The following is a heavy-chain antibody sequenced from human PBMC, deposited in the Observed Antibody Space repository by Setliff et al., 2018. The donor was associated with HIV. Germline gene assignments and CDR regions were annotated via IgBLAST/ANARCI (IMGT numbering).Heavy chain of an antibody. CDR1: GYIFTNYG. Sequence: ASVKVSCKASGYIFTNYGISWVRQAPGLGLEWMGWITGYNGNTNYAEKFQGRVTMTIDTSTSTAYLELSSLRSEDTAVYYCARVGSYWTQFDYWGQGTLVTVSS. V-gene: IGHV1-18*01. CDR3: ARVGSYWTQFDY. CDR2: ITGYNGNT. J-gene: IGHJ4*01. D-gene: IGHD2-15*01.